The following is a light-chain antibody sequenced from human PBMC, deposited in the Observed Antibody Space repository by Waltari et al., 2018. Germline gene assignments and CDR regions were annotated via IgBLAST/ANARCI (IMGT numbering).Light chain of an antibody. CDR3: CSYVQKDIWL. Sequence: QSALTQPASVSGAPGQSITISCSAVTGIGGNSDFVSWYQHHPGKVPKLLIYEVIKSPLFISYRFTGSKAGNTASLAISGLQADDEADYYCCSYVQKDIWLFGRWTKVTVL. CDR1: TGIGGNSDF. J-gene: IGLJ3*02. V-gene: IGLV2-23*02. CDR2: EVI.